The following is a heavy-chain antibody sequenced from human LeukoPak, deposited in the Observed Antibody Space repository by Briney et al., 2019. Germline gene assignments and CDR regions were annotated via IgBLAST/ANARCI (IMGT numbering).Heavy chain of an antibody. V-gene: IGHV3-7*01. D-gene: IGHD6-25*01. CDR3: ATSSGSSY. CDR2: INQDGSDI. Sequence: GGSLRLSCAASGFTFSTHWMAWFCQTPGKGLEWVAHINQDGSDIYYVDSVKGRFTISRDNAKNSLFLQMNGLRAEDTAVYYCATSSGSSYWGQGTLVTVSS. CDR1: GFTFSTHW. J-gene: IGHJ4*02.